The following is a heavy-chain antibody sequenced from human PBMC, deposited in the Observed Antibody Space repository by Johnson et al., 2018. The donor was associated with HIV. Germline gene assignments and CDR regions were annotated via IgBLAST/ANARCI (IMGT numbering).Heavy chain of an antibody. V-gene: IGHV3-23*04. CDR2: IRGSGGST. CDR1: GFTFSSYA. CDR3: ARDRRYYGSGSYGGAFDI. J-gene: IGHJ3*02. Sequence: EQLVESGGGLVQPGGSLRLSCAASGFTFSSYAMSWVRQAPGKGLEWVSAIRGSGGSTSYADSVKGRFTISRDNAKNSLYLQMNSLRAEDTALYYCARDRRYYGSGSYGGAFDIWGQGTVVTVSS. D-gene: IGHD3-10*01.